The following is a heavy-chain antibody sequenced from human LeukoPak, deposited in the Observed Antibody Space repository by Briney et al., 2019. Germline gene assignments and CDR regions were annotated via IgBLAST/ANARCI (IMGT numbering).Heavy chain of an antibody. CDR3: TTYRSGHY. Sequence: PGGSLRLSCAASGXIFSGSDIHWVRQASGKGLEWVGRITTKPSNYATAYAASVKGRFTISRDDSENTAYLQMSSLKTEDTAVYFCTTYRSGHYWGQGTLVTVSS. CDR1: GXIFSGSD. J-gene: IGHJ4*02. V-gene: IGHV3-73*01. D-gene: IGHD6-19*01. CDR2: ITTKPSNYAT.